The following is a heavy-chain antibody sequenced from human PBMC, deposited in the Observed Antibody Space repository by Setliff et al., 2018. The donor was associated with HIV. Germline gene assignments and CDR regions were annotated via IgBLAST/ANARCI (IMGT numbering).Heavy chain of an antibody. V-gene: IGHV4-38-2*01. Sequence: ETLSLTCAVSGFSISSGFFWGWIRQSPEKGLEWLGNIHYSGTSNYNSSLKSRIVISLDTSKKQFSLHFYSVTAADTAVYYCARSRIRGYYDTSPAMAFDIWGQGTMVTVSS. CDR1: GFSISSGFF. J-gene: IGHJ3*02. D-gene: IGHD3-22*01. CDR2: IHYSGTS. CDR3: ARSRIRGYYDTSPAMAFDI.